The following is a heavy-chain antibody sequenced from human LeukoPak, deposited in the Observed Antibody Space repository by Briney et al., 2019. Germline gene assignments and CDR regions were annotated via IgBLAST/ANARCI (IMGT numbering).Heavy chain of an antibody. J-gene: IGHJ4*02. Sequence: GASVKVSCKASGYTFTNYAMHWVRQAPGQRLEWMGWINAGNANTKYSQSFQGRVTITRDTSASTAYMELSSLRSEDTAVYYCAREINRGRGVIKGPYYFDYWGQGTLVTVSS. D-gene: IGHD3-10*01. CDR1: GYTFTNYA. V-gene: IGHV1-3*01. CDR3: AREINRGRGVIKGPYYFDY. CDR2: INAGNANT.